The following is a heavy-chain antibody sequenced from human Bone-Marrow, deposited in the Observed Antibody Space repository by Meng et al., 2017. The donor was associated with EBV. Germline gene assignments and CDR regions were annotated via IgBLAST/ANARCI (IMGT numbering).Heavy chain of an antibody. J-gene: IGHJ5*02. Sequence: EVQLLESGGGLVQSGGSLRFSCAASGFTFSSYAMSWVRQAPGKGLEWVSVISGSGGGTYYADFVKGRFTISRDNSKNTLYLQMNSLRVEDTAVYYCARAPLFYYDSSGFSWGQGTLVTVSS. CDR1: GFTFSSYA. CDR2: ISGSGGGT. CDR3: ARAPLFYYDSSGFS. D-gene: IGHD3-22*01. V-gene: IGHV3-23*01.